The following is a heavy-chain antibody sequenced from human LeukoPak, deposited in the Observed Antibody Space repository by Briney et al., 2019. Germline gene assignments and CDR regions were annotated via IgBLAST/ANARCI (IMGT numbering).Heavy chain of an antibody. J-gene: IGHJ6*03. Sequence: GGSLRLSCAASGFTFSSYAMHWVRQAPGKGLEWVAVISYDGSNKYYADSVKGRFTISRDDSKNTLYLQMNSLRAEDTAVYYCARDPRYYYYYMDVWGKGITVTVSS. CDR2: ISYDGSNK. D-gene: IGHD6-6*01. V-gene: IGHV3-30*03. CDR1: GFTFSSYA. CDR3: ARDPRYYYYYMDV.